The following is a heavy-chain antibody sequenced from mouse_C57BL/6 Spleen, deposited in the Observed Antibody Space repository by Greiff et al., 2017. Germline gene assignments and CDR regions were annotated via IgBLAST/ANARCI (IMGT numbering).Heavy chain of an antibody. J-gene: IGHJ2*01. CDR1: GYTFTEYT. V-gene: IGHV1-62-2*01. Sequence: VQLQQSGAELVKPGASVKLSCKASGYTFTEYTIHWVKQRSGQGLEWIGWFYPGSGSIKYNEKFKDKATLTADKSSSTVYMELNRMRSRDSAVDFCASHGERGIQHSYYFDYWGQGTTLTVSS. CDR2: FYPGSGSI. CDR3: ASHGERGIQHSYYFDY. D-gene: IGHD6-1*01.